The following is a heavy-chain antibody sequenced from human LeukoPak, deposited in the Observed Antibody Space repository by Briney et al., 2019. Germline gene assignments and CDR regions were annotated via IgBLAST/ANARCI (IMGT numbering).Heavy chain of an antibody. CDR1: GYIFSDYY. V-gene: IGHV1-3*01. J-gene: IGHJ4*02. Sequence: ASVKVSCKASGYIFSDYYMHWVRQAPGLRLEWMGWINAGNGNTKYSQKFQGRVTITRDTSASTAYMELSSLRSEDTAVYYCATGPITMVRGVIQARRADYWGQGTLVTVSS. D-gene: IGHD3-10*01. CDR2: INAGNGNT. CDR3: ATGPITMVRGVIQARRADY.